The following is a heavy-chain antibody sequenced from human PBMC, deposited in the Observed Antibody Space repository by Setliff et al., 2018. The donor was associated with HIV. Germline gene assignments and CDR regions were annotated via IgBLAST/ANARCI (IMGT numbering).Heavy chain of an antibody. CDR3: AARGEQLYYYGMDV. CDR1: GYTFTSYA. CDR2: IHTNTGDP. Sequence: ASVKVSCKASGYTFTSYAVNWVRQAPGQGLEWVGWIHTNTGDPTYAQGFTGRFVFSFDTSVSTAYLQISSLKAEDTAVYYCAARGEQLYYYGMDVWGQETTVTVSS. J-gene: IGHJ6*02. D-gene: IGHD1-26*01. V-gene: IGHV7-4-1*02.